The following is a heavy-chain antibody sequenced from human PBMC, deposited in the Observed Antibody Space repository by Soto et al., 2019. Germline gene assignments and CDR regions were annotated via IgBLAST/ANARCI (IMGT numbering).Heavy chain of an antibody. CDR1: GYRFTTYG. J-gene: IGHJ6*02. D-gene: IGHD7-27*01. CDR3: ARGLGTNGLDV. CDR2: ISTYNSNT. V-gene: IGHV1-18*04. Sequence: QVQLLQSGAEVKKPGASVKVSCKASGYRFTTYGITWVRLAPGQGLEWLGGISTYNSNTDYAQNLQDRVTMTTETSTSPAYMEVTSLTSDDTAVYYCARGLGTNGLDVWGQGTTVTVSS.